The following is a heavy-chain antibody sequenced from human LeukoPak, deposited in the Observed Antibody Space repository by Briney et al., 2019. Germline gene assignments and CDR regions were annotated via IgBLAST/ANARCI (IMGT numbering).Heavy chain of an antibody. D-gene: IGHD6-19*01. CDR2: ISYDGSNK. Sequence: GRSLRLSCAASGFTFSSYGMHWVRQAPGKGLEWVAVISYDGSNKYYADSVKGRFTISRGNSKNTLYLQMNSLRAEDTAVYYCAKYSSGWYSLDYWGQGTLVTVSS. J-gene: IGHJ4*02. CDR3: AKYSSGWYSLDY. CDR1: GFTFSSYG. V-gene: IGHV3-30*18.